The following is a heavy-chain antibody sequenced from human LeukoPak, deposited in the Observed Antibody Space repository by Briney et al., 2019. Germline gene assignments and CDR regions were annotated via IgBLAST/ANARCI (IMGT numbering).Heavy chain of an antibody. V-gene: IGHV3-33*01. CDR1: GFTFSNYG. J-gene: IGHJ3*02. Sequence: GRSLGLSCAASGFTFSNYGMHWVRQAPGKGLEWVAVIWYDGSNKYYADSVKGRFTISRDNSKNTLYLQINSLRAEDTAVYYCARDFRELGGMRDAFDIWGQGTMVTVSS. D-gene: IGHD3-10*01. CDR2: IWYDGSNK. CDR3: ARDFRELGGMRDAFDI.